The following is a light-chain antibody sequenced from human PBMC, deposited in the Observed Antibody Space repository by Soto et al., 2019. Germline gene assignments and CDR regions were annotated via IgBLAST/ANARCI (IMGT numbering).Light chain of an antibody. V-gene: IGKV3-20*01. CDR3: QQYGSSRGT. Sequence: EIVLTQSPGTLSLSPGERATLSCRASQSVSSSYLGWYQQKPGQAPMLLNYGASSRATGIPDRFSGRGSGTDFTLTISRLEPEDFEVYYCQQYGSSRGTFGKGTKVEIQ. J-gene: IGKJ1*01. CDR1: QSVSSSY. CDR2: GAS.